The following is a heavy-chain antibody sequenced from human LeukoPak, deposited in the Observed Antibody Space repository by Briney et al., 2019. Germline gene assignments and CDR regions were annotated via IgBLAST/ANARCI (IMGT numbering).Heavy chain of an antibody. CDR2: MNPNSGNT. Sequence: AAVKVSCKASGGTFSSYAISWVRQATGQGLEWMGWMNPNSGNTGYAQKFQGRVTMTRNTSISTAYMELSSVTAADTAVYYCAGGDDYGDYHWYAFDIWGQGTMVTVSS. CDR1: GGTFSSYA. CDR3: AGGDDYGDYHWYAFDI. V-gene: IGHV1-8*02. D-gene: IGHD4-17*01. J-gene: IGHJ3*02.